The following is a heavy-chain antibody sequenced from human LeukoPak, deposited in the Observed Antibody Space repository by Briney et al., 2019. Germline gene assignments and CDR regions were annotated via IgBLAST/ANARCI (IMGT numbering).Heavy chain of an antibody. CDR3: ARDGPEYSSGWYVDY. J-gene: IGHJ4*02. V-gene: IGHV1-2*06. CDR1: GYTFTSYG. D-gene: IGHD6-19*01. Sequence: ASVKVSCKASGYTFTSYGISWVRQAPGQGLEWMGRINPNSGGTNYAQKFQGRVTMTRDTSISTAYMELSRLRSDDTAVYYCARDGPEYSSGWYVDYWGQGTLVTVSS. CDR2: INPNSGGT.